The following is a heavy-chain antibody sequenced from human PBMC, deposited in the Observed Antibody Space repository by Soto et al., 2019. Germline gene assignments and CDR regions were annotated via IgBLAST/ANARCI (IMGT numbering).Heavy chain of an antibody. D-gene: IGHD2-15*01. CDR1: GSGFINSG. CDR3: SADRPDIGVGWWV. J-gene: IGHJ6*02. Sequence: EASVKVSCKASGSGFINSGIQWVRQAHGQRLEWIGWIVVASGQTNYAQNFRGRVAITRDTSTATAYIELTGLTSEDTAVYFCSADRPDIGVGWWVWGQGTTDTVSS. V-gene: IGHV1-58*02. CDR2: IVVASGQT.